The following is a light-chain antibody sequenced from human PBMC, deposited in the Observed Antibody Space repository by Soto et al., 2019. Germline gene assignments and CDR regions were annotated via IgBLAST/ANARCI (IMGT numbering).Light chain of an antibody. J-gene: IGKJ5*01. CDR3: MQNTHWPIT. V-gene: IGKV2-30*01. CDR2: QVS. CDR1: QSLVYSGGDTY. Sequence: VMMAQSPLSLPVTLGQPASISCSSSQSLVYSGGDTYLSWFQQRPGQSPRRLLSQVSNRDSGVPDRFSGSGSGTDFTLKISSVEADDVAVYYCMQNTHWPITFGQGTRLEI.